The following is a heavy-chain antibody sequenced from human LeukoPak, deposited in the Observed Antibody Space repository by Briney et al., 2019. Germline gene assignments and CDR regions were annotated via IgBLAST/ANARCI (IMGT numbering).Heavy chain of an antibody. CDR1: GYTFTSYG. V-gene: IGHV1-69*13. J-gene: IGHJ4*02. Sequence: SVKVSCKASGYTFTSYGISWVRQAPGQGLEWMGGIIPIFGTANYAQKFQGRVTITADESTNTAYMELSSLRSEDTAVYYCARSGLAAGYYKRFEPLLSLDYWGQGTLVTVSS. CDR3: ARSGLAAGYYKRFEPLLSLDY. D-gene: IGHD3-9*01. CDR2: IIPIFGTA.